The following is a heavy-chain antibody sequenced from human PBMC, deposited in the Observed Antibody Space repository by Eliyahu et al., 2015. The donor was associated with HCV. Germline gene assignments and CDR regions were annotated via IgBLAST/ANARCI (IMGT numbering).Heavy chain of an antibody. CDR3: AADGLELGY. V-gene: IGHV1-58*01. CDR1: GFTFSSSA. Sequence: QRQLAQSGPEVKKPGTSVRVSCKASGFTFSSSAVQWVRQARGQRLKWIGWIVIGSGNTYYAQEFQERVTITRDISTTTVYMELSSLRSEDTAVYYCAADGLELGYWGQGTLVTVSS. J-gene: IGHJ4*02. D-gene: IGHD1-7*01. CDR2: IVIGSGNT.